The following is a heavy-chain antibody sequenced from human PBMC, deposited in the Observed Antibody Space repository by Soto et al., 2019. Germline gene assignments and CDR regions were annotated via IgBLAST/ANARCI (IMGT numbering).Heavy chain of an antibody. Sequence: KSGPTLVNPTQTLTLTCTFSGFSLSTGGMGVGWIRQPPGKALEWLALIYWDGDRRYRPSLMSRLTIAKDTSKNQVVLTMTNMETVDTSTYYCIHSRCGGDCHQSYSSHYYYGMDIWGQGTTVTVSS. CDR3: IHSRCGGDCHQSYSSHYYYGMDI. J-gene: IGHJ6*02. D-gene: IGHD2-21*02. V-gene: IGHV2-5*02. CDR1: GFSLSTGGMG. CDR2: IYWDGDR.